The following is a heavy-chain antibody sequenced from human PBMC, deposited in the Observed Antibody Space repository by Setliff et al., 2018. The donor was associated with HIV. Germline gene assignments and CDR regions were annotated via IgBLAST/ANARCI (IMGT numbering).Heavy chain of an antibody. Sequence: SETLSLTCAVYGGSFSDYSWTWIRQPPGRGLEWIGEINHSGSTSYNPSLKSRVSMSVDTSKKQFSLNLRSVTAADTAVYYCARGLTARRVGNFDYWGRGTLVTVSS. V-gene: IGHV4-34*01. CDR2: INHSGST. CDR1: GGSFSDYS. J-gene: IGHJ4*02. D-gene: IGHD6-6*01. CDR3: ARGLTARRVGNFDY.